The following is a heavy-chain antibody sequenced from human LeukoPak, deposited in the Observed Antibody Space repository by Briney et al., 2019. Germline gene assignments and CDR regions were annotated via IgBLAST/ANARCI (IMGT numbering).Heavy chain of an antibody. CDR3: ARDLTMQAGDRLQDAFDI. D-gene: IGHD7-27*01. CDR2: INPNSGGT. V-gene: IGHV1-2*02. Sequence: ASVKVSCKASGYSFVFFGVSWVRQAPGQGLEWMGWINPNSGGTNYAQKFQGRVTMTRDTSISTAYMELSRLRSDDTAVYYCARDLTMQAGDRLQDAFDIWGQGTMVTVSS. J-gene: IGHJ3*02. CDR1: GYSFVFFG.